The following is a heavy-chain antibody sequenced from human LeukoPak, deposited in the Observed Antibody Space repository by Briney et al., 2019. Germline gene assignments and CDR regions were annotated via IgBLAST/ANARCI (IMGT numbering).Heavy chain of an antibody. CDR3: ARARYDSSGYPLWEFDY. D-gene: IGHD3-22*01. Sequence: SETLSLTCTVSGGSISSSSYYWGWIRQPPGKGLEWIGSIYYSGSTYYNPSLKSRVTISVDTSKNQFSLKLSSVTAADTAVYYCARARYDSSGYPLWEFDYWGQGTLVTVSS. CDR1: GGSISSSSYY. CDR2: IYYSGST. V-gene: IGHV4-39*07. J-gene: IGHJ4*02.